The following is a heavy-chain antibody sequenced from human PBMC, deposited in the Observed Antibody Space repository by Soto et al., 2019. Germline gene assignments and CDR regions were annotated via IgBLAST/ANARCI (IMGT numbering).Heavy chain of an antibody. CDR1: GCTFSTYG. V-gene: IGHV3-33*01. D-gene: IGHD5-12*01. J-gene: IGHJ4*01. Sequence: GGSLRLSCAASGCTFSTYGMHWVRQAPGKRLEWVAVIWYDGTYKYYADSVKGRFIISRDNSKNTLYLQMSGLRAEDTAGYYCAGDRVKTATSRSYQGYWGQETRV. CDR3: AGDRVKTATSRSYQGY. CDR2: IWYDGTYK.